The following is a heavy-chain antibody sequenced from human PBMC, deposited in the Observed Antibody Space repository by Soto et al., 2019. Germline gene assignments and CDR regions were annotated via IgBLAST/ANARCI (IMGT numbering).Heavy chain of an antibody. V-gene: IGHV3-74*01. Sequence: EVQLVESGGGLVQPGGSLRLSCAASGFTFSSYWMHWVRQAPGKGLVWVSRINSDGSSTNYADSVKGRFTIYRDNAKNTLYLQMNSLRAEDTAVYYCARGGDYYDSSAQHDALDIWGQGTLVTVSS. D-gene: IGHD3-22*01. CDR3: ARGGDYYDSSAQHDALDI. CDR2: INSDGSST. J-gene: IGHJ3*02. CDR1: GFTFSSYW.